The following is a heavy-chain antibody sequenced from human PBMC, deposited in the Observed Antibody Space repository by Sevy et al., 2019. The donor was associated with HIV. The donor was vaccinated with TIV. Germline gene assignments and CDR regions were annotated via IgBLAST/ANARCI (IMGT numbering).Heavy chain of an antibody. V-gene: IGHV3-49*03. Sequence: GGSLRLSCTSSGFTFGDYAMSWFRQAPGKGLEWVAFIRRNSHEPYGGTTEYAASVKGRFTISRDDSKSIAYQQMNSLNTKDTAVYYCTRALATADTPEYYFDYWGQGILVTVSS. CDR2: IRRNSHEPYGGTT. D-gene: IGHD5-12*01. J-gene: IGHJ4*02. CDR3: TRALATADTPEYYFDY. CDR1: GFTFGDYA.